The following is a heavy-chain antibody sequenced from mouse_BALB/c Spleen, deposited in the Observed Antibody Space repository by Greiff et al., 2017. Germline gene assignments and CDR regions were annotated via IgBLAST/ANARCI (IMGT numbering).Heavy chain of an antibody. V-gene: IGHV1-82*01. Sequence: QVQLKESGPELVKPGASVKISCKASGYAFSSSWMNWVKQRPGQGLEWIGRIYPGDGDTNYNGKFKGKATLTADKSSSTAYMQLSSLTSVDSAVYFCARNYYGSREAWFAYWGQGTLVTVSA. J-gene: IGHJ3*01. CDR3: ARNYYGSREAWFAY. CDR1: GYAFSSSW. D-gene: IGHD1-1*01. CDR2: IYPGDGDT.